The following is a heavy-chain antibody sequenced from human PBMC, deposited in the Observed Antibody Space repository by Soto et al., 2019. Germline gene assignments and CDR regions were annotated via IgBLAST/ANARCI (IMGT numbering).Heavy chain of an antibody. Sequence: EVQLVESGGSVIRPGGCLRLSCAASGFAFQNHGMAWVRQVPGKGLEWVAGISGGGVNAGYADSVKGRFTISRDNGDNSLYLEINNLGVEDTALYHCARKPHWQYWYFDLWGRGTLVTVSS. CDR3: ARKPHWQYWYFDL. V-gene: IGHV3-20*01. CDR1: GFAFQNHG. J-gene: IGHJ2*01. CDR2: ISGGGVNA. D-gene: IGHD1-1*01.